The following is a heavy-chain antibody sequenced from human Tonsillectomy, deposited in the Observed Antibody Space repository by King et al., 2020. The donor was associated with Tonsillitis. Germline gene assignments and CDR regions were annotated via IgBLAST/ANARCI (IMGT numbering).Heavy chain of an antibody. V-gene: IGHV3-30*18. CDR1: GFTFSSYG. D-gene: IGHD2-2*01. Sequence: QLVQSGGGVVQPGRSLRLSCAASGFTFSSYGMHWVRQAPGKGLEWVAVISYDGSNKYYADSVKGRFTISRDNSKNTLYLQMNSLRAEDTAVYYCAKDWGLGYCSSTSCPYYYGMDVWGQGTTVTVSS. CDR3: AKDWGLGYCSSTSCPYYYGMDV. J-gene: IGHJ6*02. CDR2: ISYDGSNK.